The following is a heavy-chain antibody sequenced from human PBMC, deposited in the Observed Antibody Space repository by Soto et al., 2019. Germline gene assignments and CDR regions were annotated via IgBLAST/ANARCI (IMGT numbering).Heavy chain of an antibody. D-gene: IGHD3-3*01. CDR3: AKEGGWSHDYNPMDV. CDR1: GYMFSAYW. J-gene: IGHJ6*02. V-gene: IGHV5-10-1*01. CDR2: IDPRDSTT. Sequence: GESLKISCQGSGYMFSAYWINWVRQLPGKGLEWMGRIDPRDSTTVYNPSFQGHVTFSVVRSNSTADVHWSGLRASDSAIYYCAKEGGWSHDYNPMDVWGQGTTVTVSS.